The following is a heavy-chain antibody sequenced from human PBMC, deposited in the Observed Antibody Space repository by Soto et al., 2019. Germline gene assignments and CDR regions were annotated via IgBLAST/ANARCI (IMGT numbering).Heavy chain of an antibody. CDR2: IYSGGST. V-gene: IGHV3-53*02. CDR1: GFTDSSNY. Sequence: EVQLVETGGGLIQPGGSLRLSCAASGFTDSSNYMSWVRQAPGKGLEWVSVIYSGGSTYYADSVKGRFTISRDNSKNTLYLQMNSLRAEDTAVYYCARTTVPYNWFDPWGQGTLVTVSS. CDR3: ARTTVPYNWFDP. D-gene: IGHD4-17*01. J-gene: IGHJ5*02.